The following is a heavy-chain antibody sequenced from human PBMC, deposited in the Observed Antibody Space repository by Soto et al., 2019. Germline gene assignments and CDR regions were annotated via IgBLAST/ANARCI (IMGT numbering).Heavy chain of an antibody. D-gene: IGHD6-13*01. CDR3: ARGGPSIRCDRGYAYHSCMDC. CDR1: GGSFSGYY. J-gene: IGHJ6*02. CDR2: INHSGST. V-gene: IGHV4-34*01. Sequence: SETLSLTCAVYGGSFSGYYWSWIRQPPGKGLEWIGEINHSGSTNYNPSLKSRVTISVDTSKNQFSLKLSSVTAADTAVYYCARGGPSIRCDRGYAYHSCMDCWGQGTTVIVAS.